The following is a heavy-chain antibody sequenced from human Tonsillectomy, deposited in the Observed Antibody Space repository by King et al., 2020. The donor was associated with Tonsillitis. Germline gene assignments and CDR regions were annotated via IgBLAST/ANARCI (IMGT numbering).Heavy chain of an antibody. V-gene: IGHV4-59*08. CDR3: ARFVARGYYNNNWFDP. D-gene: IGHD3-22*01. J-gene: IGHJ5*02. Sequence: QLQESGPGLVRPSETLSLTCTVSGDSISSYYWSWIRQPPGKGLEWIGYIYHSGSTNYNPSLKSRVTISVDTSKNHFSLKLSSVTATDTAVYYCARFVARGYYNNNWFDPWGQGTLVTVSS. CDR1: GDSISSYY. CDR2: IYHSGST.